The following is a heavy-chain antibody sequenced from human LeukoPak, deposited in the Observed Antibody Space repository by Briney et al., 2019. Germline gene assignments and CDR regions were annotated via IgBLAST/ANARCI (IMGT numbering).Heavy chain of an antibody. CDR3: ARGWTLGY. CDR2: INHSGST. V-gene: IGHV4-34*01. Sequence: GSLRLSCVASGFTFSNYAMSWVRQPPGKGLEWIGEINHSGSTNYNPSLKSRVTISVDTSKNQFSLKLSSVTAADTAVYYCARGWTLGYWGQGTLVTVSS. CDR1: GFTFSNYA. J-gene: IGHJ4*02. D-gene: IGHD1-1*01.